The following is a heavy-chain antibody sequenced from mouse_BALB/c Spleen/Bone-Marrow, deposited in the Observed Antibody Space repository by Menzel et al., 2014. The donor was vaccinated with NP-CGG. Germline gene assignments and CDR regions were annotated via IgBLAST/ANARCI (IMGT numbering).Heavy chain of an antibody. CDR1: GYTFTNYW. D-gene: IGHD4-1*01. CDR3: ARYWDAY. Sequence: VQLQQSRAELAKPGASVKMSCKASGYTFTNYWMHWVKQRPGQGLEWIGYIDPNTYYTRYNQKFKDKATLTADKSSSTAYLQLSSLTSEDSAAYYCARYWDAYWGQGTLVTVSA. J-gene: IGHJ3*01. V-gene: IGHV1-7*01. CDR2: IDPNTYYT.